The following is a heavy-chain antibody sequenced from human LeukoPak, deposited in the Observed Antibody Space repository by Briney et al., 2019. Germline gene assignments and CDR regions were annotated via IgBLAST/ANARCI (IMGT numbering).Heavy chain of an antibody. V-gene: IGHV3-7*01. Sequence: GGSLRLSCAASGFDFSTQWMSWVRQAPGKGLEWVAIVNQGATQKYYVDSVKGRFTISRDNAKNSLYLQMNSLRAEDTAVYYCARDAYPLAAAGIRVLLDYWGQGTLVTVSS. CDR2: VNQGATQK. CDR3: ARDAYPLAAAGIRVLLDY. D-gene: IGHD6-13*01. CDR1: GFDFSTQW. J-gene: IGHJ4*02.